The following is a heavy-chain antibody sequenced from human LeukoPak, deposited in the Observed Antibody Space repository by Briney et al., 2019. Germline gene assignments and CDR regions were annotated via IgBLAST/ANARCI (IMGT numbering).Heavy chain of an antibody. V-gene: IGHV4-39*01. J-gene: IGHJ5*02. CDR3: ARQAYGDYVDWFDP. Sequence: SETLSLTCTVSRGSISSSSYYWGWIRQPPGKGLEWIGGINYSGSTYYNPSLKSRVTISVDTSKNQFSLKLSSVTAADTAVYYCARQAYGDYVDWFDPWGQGTLVTVSS. CDR2: INYSGST. D-gene: IGHD4-17*01. CDR1: RGSISSSSYY.